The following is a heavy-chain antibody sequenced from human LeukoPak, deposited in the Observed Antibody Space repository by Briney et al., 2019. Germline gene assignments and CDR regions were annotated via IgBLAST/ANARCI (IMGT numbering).Heavy chain of an antibody. D-gene: IGHD6-19*01. J-gene: IGHJ4*02. CDR1: GGSNSSYD. CDR2: IYYSGST. CDR3: ARDLLGGWYFDY. Sequence: SETLSLTCTVPGGSNSSYDWSWNRQPPGKGLERIGYIYYSGSTNYNPSLKSRVAISVDTSKNQFSLKLSSVTAADTAVYYCARDLLGGWYFDYWGQGTLVTVSS. V-gene: IGHV4-59*01.